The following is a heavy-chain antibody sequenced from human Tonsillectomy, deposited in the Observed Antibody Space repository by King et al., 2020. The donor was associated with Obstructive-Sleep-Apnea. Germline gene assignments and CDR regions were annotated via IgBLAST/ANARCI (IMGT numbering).Heavy chain of an antibody. V-gene: IGHV3-53*04. CDR3: ASKHSKTSSRCWYRCGACDM. CDR2: IYSGGAT. D-gene: IGHD6-13*01. CDR1: GLTVSNNY. J-gene: IGHJ3*02. Sequence: VQLVESGGGLVQPGGSLRLSCVASGLTVSNNYMSWVRQAPGKGLEWVSVIYSGGATYYEDSVKGRFTISRHNSKNTLYLQMNSLRVEDTARYYCASKHSKTSSRCWYRCGACDMWGQGTIVTVSS.